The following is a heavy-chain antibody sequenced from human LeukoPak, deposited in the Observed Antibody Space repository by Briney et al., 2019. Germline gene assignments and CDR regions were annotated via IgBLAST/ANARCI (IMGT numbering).Heavy chain of an antibody. D-gene: IGHD1-26*01. V-gene: IGHV3-7*01. J-gene: IGHJ4*02. CDR3: ASLLSGSNQINDY. Sequence: GGSLRLSCAASGFTFSSYWMSWVRQGPGKGLEWVANIKQDGSEKYYVDSVKGRFTISRDNAKNSLYLQMNSLRAEDTAVYYCASLLSGSNQINDYWGQGTLVTVSS. CDR2: IKQDGSEK. CDR1: GFTFSSYW.